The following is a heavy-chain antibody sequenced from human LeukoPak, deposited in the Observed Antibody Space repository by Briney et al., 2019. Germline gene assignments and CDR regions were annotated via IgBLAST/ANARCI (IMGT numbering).Heavy chain of an antibody. CDR3: ARVITTGDFDY. CDR2: IIPIFGTA. Sequence: SVKVSCKASGGTFSSYAISWVRQAPGQGREWMGGIIPIFGTANYAQKFQGRVTITADESTSTAYMELSSLRSDDTAVYYCARVITTGDFDYWGQGTLVTVSS. V-gene: IGHV1-69*13. J-gene: IGHJ4*02. D-gene: IGHD4-11*01. CDR1: GGTFSSYA.